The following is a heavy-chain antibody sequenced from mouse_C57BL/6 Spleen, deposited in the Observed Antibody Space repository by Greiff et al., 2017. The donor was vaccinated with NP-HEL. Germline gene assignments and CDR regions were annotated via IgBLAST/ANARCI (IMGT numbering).Heavy chain of an antibody. D-gene: IGHD2-3*01. V-gene: IGHV1-54*01. CDR2: INPGSGGT. CDR1: GYAFTNYL. Sequence: LQQSGAELVRPGTSVKVSCKASGYAFTNYLIEWVKQRPGQGLEWIGVINPGSGGTNYNEKFKGKATLTADKSSSTAYMQLSSLTSEDSAVYFCARWESGGGYYDGVVGWFAYWGQGTLVTVSA. CDR3: ARWESGGGYYDGVVGWFAY. J-gene: IGHJ3*01.